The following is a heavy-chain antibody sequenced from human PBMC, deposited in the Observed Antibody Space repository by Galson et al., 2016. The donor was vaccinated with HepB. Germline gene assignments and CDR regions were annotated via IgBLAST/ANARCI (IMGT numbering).Heavy chain of an antibody. Sequence: SLRLSCAASGFTFSSYAMSWVRLAPGKGLEWVSAISASATYSYYADSVKGRFTISGDNSKNTVNLQMHSLRAKDTAVYYCAKGVKGGYNIMTGYYFPHYYGLDVWGQGTTVTVSS. D-gene: IGHD3-9*01. V-gene: IGHV3-23*01. J-gene: IGHJ6*02. CDR1: GFTFSSYA. CDR3: AKGVKGGYNIMTGYYFPHYYGLDV. CDR2: ISASATYS.